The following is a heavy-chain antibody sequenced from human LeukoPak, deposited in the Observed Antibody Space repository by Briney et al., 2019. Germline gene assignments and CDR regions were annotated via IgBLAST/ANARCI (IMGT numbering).Heavy chain of an antibody. CDR1: GFTFSSYW. Sequence: GGSLRLSCAASGFTFSSYWMSWVRQAPGKGLEWVANIKQDGSEKYYVDSVKGRFTISRDSAKNSLYLQMNSLRAEDTAVYYCARDPSGYSSGPSPDYFDYWGQGTLVTVSS. V-gene: IGHV3-7*01. CDR2: IKQDGSEK. J-gene: IGHJ4*02. CDR3: ARDPSGYSSGPSPDYFDY. D-gene: IGHD6-19*01.